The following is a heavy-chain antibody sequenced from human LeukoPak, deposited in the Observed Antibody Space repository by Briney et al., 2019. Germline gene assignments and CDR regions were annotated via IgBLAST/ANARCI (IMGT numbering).Heavy chain of an antibody. D-gene: IGHD3-9*01. CDR2: IKQDGSEK. CDR1: GFTFSRYW. Sequence: PGGSLRLSCAASGFTFSRYWMTWVRQAPGKGLEWVANIKQDGSEKYYVDSVKGRFTASRDNAKNSLYLRMNSLRAEDTALYYCARVRKDESLRSLDWLSHYYHYYYMDVWGKGTTVTVSS. V-gene: IGHV3-7*01. J-gene: IGHJ6*03. CDR3: ARVRKDESLRSLDWLSHYYHYYYMDV.